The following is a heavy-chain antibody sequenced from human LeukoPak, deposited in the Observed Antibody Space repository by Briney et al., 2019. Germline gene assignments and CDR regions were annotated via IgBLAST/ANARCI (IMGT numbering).Heavy chain of an antibody. CDR2: INPNTGDT. V-gene: IGHV1-2*02. CDR3: ASPRGYSSGWYFFDY. D-gene: IGHD6-19*01. Sequence: ASVKVSCKASGYTFTGYYMHWVRQAPGQGLEWMGWINPNTGDTHYAQKFQGRVTLTRDTSITTVYMELSRLRSDDTAVYYCASPRGYSSGWYFFDYWGQGTLVTVSS. CDR1: GYTFTGYY. J-gene: IGHJ4*02.